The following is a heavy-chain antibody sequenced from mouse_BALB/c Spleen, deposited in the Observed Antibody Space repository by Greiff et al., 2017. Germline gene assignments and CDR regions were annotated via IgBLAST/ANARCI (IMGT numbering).Heavy chain of an antibody. D-gene: IGHD2-4*01. CDR3: TSRDYDYDEFAY. J-gene: IGHJ3*01. Sequence: QVQLKQSGAELVKPGASVKLSCKASGYTFTSYYMYWVKQRPGQGLEWIGEINPSNGGTNFNEKFKSKATLTVDKSSSTAYMQLSSLTSEDSAVYYCTSRDYDYDEFAYWGQGTLVTVSA. CDR2: INPSNGGT. V-gene: IGHV1S81*02. CDR1: GYTFTSYY.